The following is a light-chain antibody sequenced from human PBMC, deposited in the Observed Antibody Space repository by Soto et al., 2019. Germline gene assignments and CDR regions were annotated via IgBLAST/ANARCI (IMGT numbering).Light chain of an antibody. Sequence: EIVMTQSPATLSVSPGERATLSCRASQSVSSNLAWYQQKPGQSPRLLIYGASTRATGIPARFSGSGSGTEFTLNISSLQSEDFAVYYCQQYNNSPRTFGGGTKVEIK. CDR3: QQYNNSPRT. CDR1: QSVSSN. J-gene: IGKJ4*01. V-gene: IGKV3-15*01. CDR2: GAS.